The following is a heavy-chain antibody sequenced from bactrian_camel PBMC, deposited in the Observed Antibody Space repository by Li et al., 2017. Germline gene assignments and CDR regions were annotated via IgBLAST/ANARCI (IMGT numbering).Heavy chain of an antibody. Sequence: QLVESGGGSVQAGGTLRLSCQVSGDAYSTYCMGWFRQAPGKEREGVAIIYSGGGPPHYYDSVKGRFTISLDNAKNTIYLQMDSLKPEDSAMYYCAAATSCRWSTTNYWGRGTQVTVS. D-gene: IGHD4*01. V-gene: IGHV3S31*01. CDR2: IYSGGGPP. CDR1: GDAYSTYC. CDR3: AAATSCRWSTTNY. J-gene: IGHJ4*01.